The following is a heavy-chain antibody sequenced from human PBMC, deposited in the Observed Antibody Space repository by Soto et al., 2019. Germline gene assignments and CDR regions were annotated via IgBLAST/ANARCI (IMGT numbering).Heavy chain of an antibody. J-gene: IGHJ4*02. CDR3: ASQISGYVKY. V-gene: IGHV4-39*01. CDR2: IYSSGST. CDR1: GDSISSSTYS. Sequence: SETLSLTCTVSGDSISSSTYSWGWIRQPPGKGLEWIATIYSSGSTFYNPSLNSRVTISVDTSKNQFSLKLSSVTAADTDAYYCASQISGYVKYWGQGTLVTVSS. D-gene: IGHD5-12*01.